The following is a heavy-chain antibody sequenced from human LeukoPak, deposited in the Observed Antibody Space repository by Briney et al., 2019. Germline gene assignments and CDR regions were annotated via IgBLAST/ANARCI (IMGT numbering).Heavy chain of an antibody. J-gene: IGHJ4*02. V-gene: IGHV3-23*01. CDR1: GFTFSIYA. CDR3: AKDRGSGWYLYDF. CDR2: ISANGGNT. D-gene: IGHD6-19*01. Sequence: GGSLRLSCAASGFTFSIYAMSWVRQAPGKGLEWISAISANGGNTDYADSVKGRFTTSRDNSKDTLFLQMNSLRAEDTALYYCAKDRGSGWYLYDFWGQGTLVTVSS.